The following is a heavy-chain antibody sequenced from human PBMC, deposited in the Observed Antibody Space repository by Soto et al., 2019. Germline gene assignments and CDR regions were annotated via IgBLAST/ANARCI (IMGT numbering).Heavy chain of an antibody. CDR2: ISGSSSYI. CDR3: ARDWGSGWHYGMDV. D-gene: IGHD6-19*01. J-gene: IGHJ6*02. Sequence: GGSLRLSCAASGFTFSSYAMSWVRQAPGKGLEWVSAISGSSSYIYYADSVKGRFTISRDNAKNSLYLQMNSLRAEDTAVYYCARDWGSGWHYGMDVWGQGTTVTVSS. V-gene: IGHV3-21*01. CDR1: GFTFSSYA.